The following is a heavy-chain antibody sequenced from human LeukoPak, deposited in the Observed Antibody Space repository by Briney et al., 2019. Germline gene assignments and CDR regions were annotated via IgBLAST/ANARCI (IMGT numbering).Heavy chain of an antibody. CDR1: GFTFSSYA. CDR2: ISGSGGSA. J-gene: IGHJ4*02. V-gene: IGHV3-23*01. Sequence: GGSLRLSCAASGFTFSSYAMSWVRQAPGKGLEWVSAISGSGGSAYYADSVKGRFTISRDNSKNTLYLQMNSLRAEDTAVYYCATTMATVTTWGFDYWGQGTLVTVSS. CDR3: ATTMATVTTWGFDY. D-gene: IGHD4-17*01.